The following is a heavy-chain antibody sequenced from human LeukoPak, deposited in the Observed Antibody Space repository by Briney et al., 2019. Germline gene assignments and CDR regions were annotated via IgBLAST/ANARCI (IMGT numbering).Heavy chain of an antibody. CDR2: ISSGGSTI. J-gene: IGHJ4*02. D-gene: IGHD1-26*01. V-gene: IGHV3-48*03. CDR1: GFTFSSYE. Sequence: GGSLRLSCAASGFTFSSYEMNWVRQAPGKGLEWVSYISSGGSTIYYADSVKGRFTISRDNAKNSLYLQMNSLRAEDTAVYYCATDLAGWELLGYWGQGTLVTVSS. CDR3: ATDLAGWELLGY.